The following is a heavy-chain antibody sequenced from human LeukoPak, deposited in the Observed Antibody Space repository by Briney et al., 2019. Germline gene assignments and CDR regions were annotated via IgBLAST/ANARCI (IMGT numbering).Heavy chain of an antibody. D-gene: IGHD6-19*01. CDR1: GYTFTCYY. J-gene: IGHJ5*02. CDR3: ARGSGWYGRGDWFDP. V-gene: IGHV1-2*02. CDR2: INPNSDGT. Sequence: GASVKVSCKASGYTFTCYYMHWVRQAPGQGLEWMGWINPNSDGTNYAQKFQGRVTITRDTSISTAYMDVNRLRSGDTAASSSARGSGWYGRGDWFDPWGQGTLVTVSS.